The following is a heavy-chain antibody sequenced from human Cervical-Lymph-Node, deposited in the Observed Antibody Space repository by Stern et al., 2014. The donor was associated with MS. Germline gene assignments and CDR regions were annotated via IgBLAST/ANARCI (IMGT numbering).Heavy chain of an antibody. CDR3: ARDLWSPDY. Sequence: DQLVESGGGLVKPRGSLRLSCAASGFSFSDYYMSWVRQAPGKGLEWVSYISSSGDTVYYTDSVKGRFTISRDNAKNSLYLQMNSLRTEDTAMYYCARDLWSPDYWGQGTLVTVSS. V-gene: IGHV3-11*01. CDR1: GFSFSDYY. J-gene: IGHJ4*02. CDR2: ISSSGDTV. D-gene: IGHD3-3*01.